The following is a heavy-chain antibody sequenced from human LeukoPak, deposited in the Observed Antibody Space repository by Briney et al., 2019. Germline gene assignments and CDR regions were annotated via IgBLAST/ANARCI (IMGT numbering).Heavy chain of an antibody. J-gene: IGHJ3*02. CDR1: GGSISSYY. CDR3: ARHSSITILAFDI. CDR2: IYYSEST. D-gene: IGHD3-10*01. V-gene: IGHV4-59*08. Sequence: SETLSLTCTVSGGSISSYYWSWIRQPPGKGLEWIGYIYYSESTNYNPSLKSRVTISVDTSKNQFSLKLSSVTAADTAVYYCARHSSITILAFDIWGQGTMVTVSS.